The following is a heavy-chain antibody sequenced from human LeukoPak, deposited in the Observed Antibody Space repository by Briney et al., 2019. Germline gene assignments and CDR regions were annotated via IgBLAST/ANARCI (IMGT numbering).Heavy chain of an antibody. J-gene: IGHJ4*02. CDR2: IRSKPNSYAT. CDR3: TTVDTTMV. CDR1: GFTFSGST. D-gene: IGHD5-18*01. Sequence: GGSLKLSCAASGFTFSGSTMHWVRQASGKGLEWVGRIRSKPNSYATAHAASVKGRFTVSRDDSKNTAYLQMNSLKTEDTAVYYCTTVDTTMVWGQGTLVTVSS. V-gene: IGHV3-73*01.